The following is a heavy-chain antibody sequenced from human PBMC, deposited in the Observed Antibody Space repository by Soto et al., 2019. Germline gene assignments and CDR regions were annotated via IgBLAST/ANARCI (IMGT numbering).Heavy chain of an antibody. J-gene: IGHJ6*02. D-gene: IGHD6-13*01. Sequence: QVQLVESGGGVVQPGRSLRLSCAASGFTFSSYGMHWVRQAPGKGLEWVAVIWYDASNKYYADSVKGRFTISRDNSKNTLYLQMNSLRAEDTAVYYCARDLVVYRGFLQLDYDYYYYGMDVWGQGTTVTVSS. CDR2: IWYDASNK. CDR1: GFTFSSYG. CDR3: ARDLVVYRGFLQLDYDYYYYGMDV. V-gene: IGHV3-33*01.